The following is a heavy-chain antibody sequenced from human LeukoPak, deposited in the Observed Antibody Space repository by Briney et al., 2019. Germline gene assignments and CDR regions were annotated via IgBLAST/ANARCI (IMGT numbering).Heavy chain of an antibody. CDR3: ARAPALEGASKAYFEY. J-gene: IGHJ4*02. CDR2: ISYDGSNK. V-gene: IGHV3-30*04. CDR1: GFTFRSYA. D-gene: IGHD1-26*01. Sequence: PGRSLRLSCAGSGFTFRSYAMHWVRQAPGKGLEWVAVISYDGSNKYCADSGRFTISRDNSKNTLYLQMNSLGAEDTAVYYCARAPALEGASKAYFEYWGQGTLVTVSS.